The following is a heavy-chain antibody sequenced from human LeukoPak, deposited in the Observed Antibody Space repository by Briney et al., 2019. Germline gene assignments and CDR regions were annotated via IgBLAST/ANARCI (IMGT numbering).Heavy chain of an antibody. CDR1: GFTFSSYW. D-gene: IGHD5-18*01. V-gene: IGHV3-7*01. CDR2: IKQDGSEK. J-gene: IGHJ4*02. Sequence: GGSLRLSCAASGFTFSSYWMSWVHQAPGKGLEWVANIKQDGSEKYYVDSVKGRFTISRDNAKNSLYLQMNSLRAEDTAVYYCARGDVTWIQLWPTLFDYWGQGTLVTVSS. CDR3: ARGDVTWIQLWPTLFDY.